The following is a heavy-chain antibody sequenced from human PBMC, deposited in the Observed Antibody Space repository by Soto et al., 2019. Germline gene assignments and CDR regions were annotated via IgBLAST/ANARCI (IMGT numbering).Heavy chain of an antibody. CDR1: GFTFHGYG. CDR2: INFLQGTT. J-gene: IGHJ6*02. Sequence: GGSLRLSCAASGFTFHGYGISWVRQSPKKGLEWVSSINFLQGTTYYADSVKGRSTISKDGAKETVYLQLNSLTVDDTAIYYCARGGVYRTLHSFPTLHVCGQGT. V-gene: IGHV3-23*01. D-gene: IGHD4-4*01. CDR3: ARGGVYRTLHSFPTLHV.